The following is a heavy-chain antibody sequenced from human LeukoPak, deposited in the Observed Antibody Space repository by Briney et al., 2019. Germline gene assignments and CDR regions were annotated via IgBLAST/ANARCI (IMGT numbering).Heavy chain of an antibody. J-gene: IGHJ4*02. D-gene: IGHD3-22*01. CDR2: ISSSSSYI. CDR1: GFTFSSYA. CDR3: AKDPNYYYYDSSGYYPLYFDY. Sequence: GGSLRLSCAASGFTFSSYAMHWVRQAPGKGLEWVSSISSSSSYIYYADSVKGRFTISRDNSKNTLYLQMNSLRAEDTAVYYCAKDPNYYYYDSSGYYPLYFDYWGQGTLVTVSS. V-gene: IGHV3-21*01.